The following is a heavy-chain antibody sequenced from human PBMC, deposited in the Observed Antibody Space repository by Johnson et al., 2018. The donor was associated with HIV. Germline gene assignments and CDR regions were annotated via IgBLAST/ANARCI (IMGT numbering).Heavy chain of an antibody. CDR2: IYCGGRT. CDR3: ARFGRGGSHAFDI. V-gene: IGHV3-66*02. J-gene: IGHJ3*02. D-gene: IGHD3-16*01. Sequence: MMLVESGGGVVRPGGSLRLSCAASGFSVSTSYMTWVRQAPGKGLAWVSSIYCGGRTYYADSVKGRFSISRDTSKNTLDLQMNSLRAEDTAVKSWARFGRGGSHAFDIWGQGTMVTVSS. CDR1: GFSVSTSY.